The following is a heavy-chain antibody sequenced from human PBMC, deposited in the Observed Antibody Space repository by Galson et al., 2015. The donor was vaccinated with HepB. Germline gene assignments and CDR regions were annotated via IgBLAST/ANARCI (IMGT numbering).Heavy chain of an antibody. J-gene: IGHJ4*02. Sequence: SLRLSCAVSGFTFRNAWMNWVRQAPGKGLEWVGRIKSKSDGGTTDYAAPVKGRFSISRDDSKNTLYLQVHRLKTEDTAVYYCARAQYIGSGSTLDCWGRGTLVTVSS. CDR2: IKSKSDGGTT. V-gene: IGHV3-15*07. CDR3: ARAQYIGSGSTLDC. D-gene: IGHD3-10*01. CDR1: GFTFRNAW.